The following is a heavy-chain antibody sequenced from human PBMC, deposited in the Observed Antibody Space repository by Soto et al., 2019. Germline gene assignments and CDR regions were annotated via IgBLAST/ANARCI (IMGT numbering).Heavy chain of an antibody. J-gene: IGHJ4*02. CDR1: GGTFSNDI. CDR2: IIPLLDIA. CDR3: ARGSNDIDY. D-gene: IGHD1-1*01. V-gene: IGHV1-69*02. Sequence: GASVKVSCKTSGGTFSNDIITWVRQAPGQGLEWMGRIIPLLDIANYAQKFQGRVTITADKSTGTAYMELNSLRSDDTAVYYCARGSNDIDYWGQGTLVTVSS.